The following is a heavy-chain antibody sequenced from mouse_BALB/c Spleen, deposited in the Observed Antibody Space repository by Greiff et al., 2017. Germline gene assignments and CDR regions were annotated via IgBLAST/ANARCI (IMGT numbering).Heavy chain of an antibody. CDR2: IYPGDGST. CDR3: ARSYYSHDGKMAY. D-gene: IGHD2-14*01. J-gene: IGHJ3*01. V-gene: IGHV1S33*01. Sequence: LMKPGALVKISCKASGYTFTSYDINWVKQRPGQGLEWIGWIYPGDGSTKYNEKFKGKATLTADKSSSTAYMQLSSLTSENSAVYFCARSYYSHDGKMAYWGQGTLVTVSA. CDR1: GYTFTSYD.